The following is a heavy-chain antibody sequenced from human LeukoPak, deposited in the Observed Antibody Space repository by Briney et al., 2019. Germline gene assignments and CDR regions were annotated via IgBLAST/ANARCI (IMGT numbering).Heavy chain of an antibody. D-gene: IGHD3-9*01. CDR3: ARVPPVRVGVRYFDWLNWFDP. CDR2: INAGNGNT. CDR1: GYTFTSYA. J-gene: IGHJ5*02. V-gene: IGHV1-3*01. Sequence: ASVKVSCKASGYTFTSYAMHWVRQAPGQRLEWMGWINAGNGNTKYSQKFQGRVTITRDTSASTAYMELSSLRSEDTAVYYCARVPPVRVGVRYFDWLNWFDPWGQGTLVTVSS.